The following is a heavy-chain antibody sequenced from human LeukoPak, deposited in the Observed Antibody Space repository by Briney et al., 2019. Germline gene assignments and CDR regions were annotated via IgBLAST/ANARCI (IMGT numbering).Heavy chain of an antibody. CDR2: ISSSGSTI. CDR1: GFTFSDYY. CDR3: ARDGGHTGDDAFDI. D-gene: IGHD3-16*01. J-gene: IGHJ3*02. V-gene: IGHV3-11*01. Sequence: GGSLRLTCAASGFTFSDYYMSWIRQAPGEGLEWVSYISSSGSTIYYADSVKGRFTISRDNAKNSLYLQMNSLRAEDTAVYCCARDGGHTGDDAFDIWGQGTMVTVSS.